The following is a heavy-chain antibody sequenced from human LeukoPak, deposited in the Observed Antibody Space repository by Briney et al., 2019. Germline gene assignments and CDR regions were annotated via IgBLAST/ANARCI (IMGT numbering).Heavy chain of an antibody. CDR2: INHSGST. CDR1: GFTFSSYW. V-gene: IGHV4-34*01. J-gene: IGHJ6*02. CDR3: ARGFPDILRFLEWRYYYYGMDV. D-gene: IGHD3-3*01. Sequence: GSLRLSCAASGFTFSSYWMSWVRQPPGKGLEWIGEINHSGSTNYNPSLKSRVTISVDTSKNQFSLKLSSVTAADTAVYYCARGFPDILRFLEWRYYYYGMDVWGQGTTVTVSS.